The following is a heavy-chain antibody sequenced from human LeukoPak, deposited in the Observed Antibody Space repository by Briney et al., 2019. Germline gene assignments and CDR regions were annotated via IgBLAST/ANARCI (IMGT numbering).Heavy chain of an antibody. CDR2: INPNSGGT. J-gene: IGHJ5*02. CDR1: GYTFTGYY. D-gene: IGHD3-3*01. Sequence: ASVKVSCKASGYTFTGYYMHLVRQAPGQGLEWMGWINPNSGGTKYAQRFQDRVSMTRDTSITTAHMELSRLRSDDTAVYYCARGSGYYTGWSDPWGQGTLVTVSS. V-gene: IGHV1-2*02. CDR3: ARGSGYYTGWSDP.